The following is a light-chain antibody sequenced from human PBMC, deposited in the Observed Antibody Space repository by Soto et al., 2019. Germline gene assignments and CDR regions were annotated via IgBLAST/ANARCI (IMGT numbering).Light chain of an antibody. V-gene: IGKV1-39*01. J-gene: IGKJ1*01. Sequence: DIQVTQSPYYLSAPVGDSVTLSCQTSQRVDSYIHWYQHQSGKPPKLLIYAASTLQDGVPSRFSGGGSGTAFSLIITGLQTGDSATDYCQQTYTSVATFGKGTKV. CDR2: AAS. CDR1: QRVDSY. CDR3: QQTYTSVAT.